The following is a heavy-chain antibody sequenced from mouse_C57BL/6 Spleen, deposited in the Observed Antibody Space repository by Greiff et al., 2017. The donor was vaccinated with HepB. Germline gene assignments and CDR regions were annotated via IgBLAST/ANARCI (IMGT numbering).Heavy chain of an antibody. Sequence: QVQLQQSGAELAKPGASVKLSCKASGYTFTSYWMHWVKQRPGQGLEWIGYINPSSGYTKYNQKFKDKATLNADKSSSTAYMQLSSLTYEDSAVYYCARSYYGSSYAWFAYWGQGTLVTVSA. D-gene: IGHD1-1*01. V-gene: IGHV1-7*01. J-gene: IGHJ3*01. CDR1: GYTFTSYW. CDR3: ARSYYGSSYAWFAY. CDR2: INPSSGYT.